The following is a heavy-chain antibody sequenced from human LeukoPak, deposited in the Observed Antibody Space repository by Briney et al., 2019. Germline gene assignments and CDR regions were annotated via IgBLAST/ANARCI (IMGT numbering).Heavy chain of an antibody. D-gene: IGHD3-22*01. CDR2: IIPIFGIA. Sequence: GSSVTVSCKASGCTFSSYAISWVRQAPGQGLEWMGRIIPIFGIANYAQKFQGRVTITADKSTSTAYMELSSLRSEDTAVYYCARDLPRTYYYDSSGYPYYFDYWGQGTLVTVSS. V-gene: IGHV1-69*04. CDR3: ARDLPRTYYYDSSGYPYYFDY. CDR1: GCTFSSYA. J-gene: IGHJ4*02.